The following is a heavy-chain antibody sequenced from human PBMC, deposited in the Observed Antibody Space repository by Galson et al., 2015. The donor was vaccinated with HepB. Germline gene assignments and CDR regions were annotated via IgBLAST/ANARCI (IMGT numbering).Heavy chain of an antibody. V-gene: IGHV1-18*01. D-gene: IGHD3-22*01. J-gene: IGHJ3*02. CDR3: ARFYYYDSDAFDI. CDR1: GYTFSSYG. CDR2: ISPYNGNT. Sequence: SVKVSCKASGYTFSSYGISWVRQAPGQGLEWMGWISPYNGNTNYAQKFQGRVTMTTDTSTTTGYMELRSLRSDDTAVYYCARFYYYDSDAFDIWGQGTMVTVSS.